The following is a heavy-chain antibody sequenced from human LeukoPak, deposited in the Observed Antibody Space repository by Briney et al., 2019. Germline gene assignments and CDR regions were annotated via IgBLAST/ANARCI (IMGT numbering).Heavy chain of an antibody. Sequence: LGASVTVSCKASRYTFTGYYMHWVRPAAGQGLEGMGWINPNSGGTNYPQKFQGRVTMTSETSISTAYMELSRLRPDDTAVYYCARGGWKLPTMDVWGKGTTVTVSS. CDR3: ARGGWKLPTMDV. V-gene: IGHV1-2*02. J-gene: IGHJ6*03. CDR1: RYTFTGYY. CDR2: INPNSGGT. D-gene: IGHD1-26*01.